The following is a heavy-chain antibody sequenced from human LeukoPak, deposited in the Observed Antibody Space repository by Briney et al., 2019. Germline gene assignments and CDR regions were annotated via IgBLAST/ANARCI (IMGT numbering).Heavy chain of an antibody. CDR2: IHPDGSEK. Sequence: GGSLRLSCEASGFTFSTFWVTWVRQAPGRGLEWVANIHPDGSEKYYVGSGKGRFTISRDNAKNSLYLQMNSLRAEDTAVYYCARGGTTKVTYWGQGTLVTVSS. CDR3: ARGGTTKVTY. J-gene: IGHJ4*02. CDR1: GFTFSTFW. D-gene: IGHD2-21*02. V-gene: IGHV3-7*04.